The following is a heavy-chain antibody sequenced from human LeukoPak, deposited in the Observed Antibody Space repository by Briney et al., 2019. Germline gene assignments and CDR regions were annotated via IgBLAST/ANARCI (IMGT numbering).Heavy chain of an antibody. CDR3: ANQEYDAFDI. CDR1: GGSLSSSSYY. CDR2: IYYSGST. V-gene: IGHV4-39*01. J-gene: IGHJ3*02. Sequence: PSETLSLTCTVPGGSLSSSSYYWGWIRQPPGKGLEWIGSIYYSGSTYYNPSLKSRVTISVDTSKNQFSLKLSSVTAADTAVYYCANQEYDAFDIWGQGTMVTVSS. D-gene: IGHD2/OR15-2a*01.